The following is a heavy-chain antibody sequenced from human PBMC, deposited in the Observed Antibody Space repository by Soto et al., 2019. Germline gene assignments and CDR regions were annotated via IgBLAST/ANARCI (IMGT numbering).Heavy chain of an antibody. Sequence: SETLSLTCTVSGGSISSYYWSWIRQPPGKGLEWIGYIDYSGITDYNPSLKSRVTISVDTSKHQFSLKLSSVTAADTAVYYCARGKYSGYEPYYYYYYMDVWGKGTSVTVSS. CDR1: GGSISSYY. CDR3: ARGKYSGYEPYYYYYYMDV. CDR2: IDYSGIT. J-gene: IGHJ6*03. V-gene: IGHV4-59*01. D-gene: IGHD5-12*01.